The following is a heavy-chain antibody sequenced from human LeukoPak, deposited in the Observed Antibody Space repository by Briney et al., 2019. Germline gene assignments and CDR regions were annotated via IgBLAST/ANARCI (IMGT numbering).Heavy chain of an antibody. CDR1: GGSISSYN. D-gene: IGHD6-19*01. CDR2: SYTSGSI. CDR3: TGGPSVAGYYYYYMDV. J-gene: IGHJ6*03. V-gene: IGHV4-4*07. Sequence: PSETLSLTCTVSGGSISSYNCCWIWLPDPPGQGWVGRSYTSGSIYYNATLKSRLSMSVHTSKNQFSLKLSSVTELGTAVAYCTGGPSVAGYYYYYMDVWCKGTTITVS.